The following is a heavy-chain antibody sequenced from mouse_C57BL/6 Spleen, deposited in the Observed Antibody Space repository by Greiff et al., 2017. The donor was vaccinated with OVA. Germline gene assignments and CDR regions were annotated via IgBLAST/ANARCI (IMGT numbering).Heavy chain of an antibody. Sequence: QVQLKESGPGILQSSQTLSLTCSFSGFSLSTSGMGVSWIRQPSGKGLEWLAHIYWDDDKRYNPSLKSRLTISKDTSRNQVFLKITSVDTADTATYYCARSPAYYGSSYWYFDVWGTGTTVTVSS. CDR2: IYWDDDK. J-gene: IGHJ1*03. V-gene: IGHV8-12*01. CDR3: ARSPAYYGSSYWYFDV. D-gene: IGHD1-1*01. CDR1: GFSLSTSGMG.